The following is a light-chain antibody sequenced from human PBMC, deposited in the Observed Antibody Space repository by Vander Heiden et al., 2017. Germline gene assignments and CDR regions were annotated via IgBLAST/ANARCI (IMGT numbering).Light chain of an antibody. Sequence: NFILPQPHSVSGSPGKTVTISCTRSSGSIASNHVQWYQQRPGSSPNTVIFEDHRRPSGVPDRFSGSIDSSANSASLAISGLKTEDEADYYCQSYDTSTVVFGGGTKLTVL. CDR1: SGSIASNH. V-gene: IGLV6-57*01. CDR2: EDH. CDR3: QSYDTSTVV. J-gene: IGLJ2*01.